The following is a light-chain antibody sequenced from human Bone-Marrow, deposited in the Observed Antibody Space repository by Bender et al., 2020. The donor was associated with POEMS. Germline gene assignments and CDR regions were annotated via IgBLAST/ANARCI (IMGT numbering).Light chain of an antibody. CDR1: SSDVGGYNY. J-gene: IGLJ2*01. CDR2: DVS. V-gene: IGLV2-14*01. CDR3: SSYTSTSTVV. Sequence: QSALTQPASVSGSPGQSITISCTGTSSDVGGYNYVSWYQQYTGKAPKILIYDVSYRPSGVSDRFSGSKSGNTASLTISGLQAEDEADYYCSSYTSTSTVVFGGGTKLSVL.